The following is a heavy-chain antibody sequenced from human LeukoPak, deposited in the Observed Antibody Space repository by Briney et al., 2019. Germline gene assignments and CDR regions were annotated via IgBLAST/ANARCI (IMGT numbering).Heavy chain of an antibody. J-gene: IGHJ5*02. CDR1: GGSISSFY. CDR3: ARDSSGRRGWFDP. Sequence: SETLSLTCTVSGGSISSFYWSWIRQHPGKGLGWIGYIYYSGSTYYNPSLKSRVTISVDTSKNQFSLKLSSVTAADTAVYYCARDSSGRRGWFDPWGQGTLVTVSS. V-gene: IGHV4-59*06. D-gene: IGHD3-22*01. CDR2: IYYSGST.